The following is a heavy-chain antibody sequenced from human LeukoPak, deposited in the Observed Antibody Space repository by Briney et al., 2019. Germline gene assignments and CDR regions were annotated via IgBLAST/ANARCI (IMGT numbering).Heavy chain of an antibody. CDR3: ARDRCSSTSRYARSDYYYGMDV. D-gene: IGHD2-2*01. CDR2: INPNSGGT. V-gene: IGHV1-2*02. Sequence: GAAVKVSCKASGYTFRNYGISWVRQAPGQGLEWMGWINPNSGGTNYAQKFQGRVTMTRDTSISTAYMELSRLRSDDTAVYYCARDRCSSTSRYARSDYYYGMDVWGQGTTVTVSS. CDR1: GYTFRNYG. J-gene: IGHJ6*02.